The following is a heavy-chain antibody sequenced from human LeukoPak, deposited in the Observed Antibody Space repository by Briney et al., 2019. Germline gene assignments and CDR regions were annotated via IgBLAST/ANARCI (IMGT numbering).Heavy chain of an antibody. J-gene: IGHJ4*02. Sequence: GSPRLSSAVSRVASCSDIMSSVRQSPGQGVGWVANIKQDGSEEYSVDSVKGRFTISRDNSKNTLYLQMNSLRAEDTAVYYCARDVVVLDSSGWSDFDCGGEGTLV. V-gene: IGHV3-7*01. D-gene: IGHD6-19*01. CDR3: ARDVVVLDSSGWSDFDC. CDR2: IKQDGSEE. CDR1: RVASCSDI.